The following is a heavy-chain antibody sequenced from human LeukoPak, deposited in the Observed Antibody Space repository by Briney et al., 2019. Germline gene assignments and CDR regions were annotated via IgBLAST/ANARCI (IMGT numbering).Heavy chain of an antibody. Sequence: GGSLRLSCAASGFTFSSYGMHWVRQAPGKGLEWVAVIWYDGSNKYYRDSVKGRFTISRDDSKNTLYLQMNSLRAEDTAVYYCARDRALRYFYLWGGGTQVTVSS. J-gene: IGHJ2*01. V-gene: IGHV3-33*01. CDR1: GFTFSSYG. CDR3: ARDRALRYFYL. D-gene: IGHD3-3*02. CDR2: IWYDGSNK.